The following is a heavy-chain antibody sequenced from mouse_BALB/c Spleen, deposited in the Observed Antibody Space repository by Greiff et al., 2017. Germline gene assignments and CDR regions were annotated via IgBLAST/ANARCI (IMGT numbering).Heavy chain of an antibody. V-gene: IGHV1-63*02. D-gene: IGHD1-1*01. CDR1: GYTFTNYW. CDR3: ANYYGSSGRVAY. CDR2: IYPGGGYT. J-gene: IGHJ3*01. Sequence: QVQLKESGAELVRPGTSVKISCKASGYTFTNYWLGWVKQRPGHGLEWIGDIYPGGGYTNYNEKFKGKATLTADTSSSTAYMQLSSLTSEDSAVYFCANYYGSSGRVAYWGQGTLVTVSA.